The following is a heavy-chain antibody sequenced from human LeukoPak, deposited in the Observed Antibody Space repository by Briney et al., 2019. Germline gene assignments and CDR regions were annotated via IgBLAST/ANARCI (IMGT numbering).Heavy chain of an antibody. CDR2: IYYSGST. J-gene: IGHJ6*02. CDR1: GGSISSYY. Sequence: SQTLSLTCTVSGGSISSYYWSWIRQPPGKGLEWIGYIYYSGSTNYNPSLKSRVTISVDTSRNQFSLKLSSVTAADTAVYYCARGGTVRNGMDVWGQGTTVTVSS. V-gene: IGHV4-59*01. CDR3: ARGGTVRNGMDV. D-gene: IGHD1-26*01.